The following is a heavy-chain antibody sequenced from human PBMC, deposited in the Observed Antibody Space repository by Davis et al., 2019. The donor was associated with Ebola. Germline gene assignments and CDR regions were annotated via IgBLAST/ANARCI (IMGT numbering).Heavy chain of an antibody. D-gene: IGHD6-13*01. CDR1: GYSFTSYW. J-gene: IGHJ4*02. CDR2: IYPGDSDT. Sequence: KVSCKGSGYSFTSYWIDWVRQMPGKGLEWMGIIYPGDSDTRYSPSFQGQVTISVDKSINTAYLQWSSLKASDTAMYYCARHGGPIASAAHFDYWGQGTLVTVSS. V-gene: IGHV5-51*01. CDR3: ARHGGPIASAAHFDY.